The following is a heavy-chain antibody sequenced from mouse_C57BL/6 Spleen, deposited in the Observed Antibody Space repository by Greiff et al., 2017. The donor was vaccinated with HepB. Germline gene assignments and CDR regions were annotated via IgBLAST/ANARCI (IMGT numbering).Heavy chain of an antibody. D-gene: IGHD1-1*01. CDR3: ARVSTTVVGDY. Sequence: VQLQESGPELVKPGASVKISCKASGYAFSSSWMNWVKQRPGKGLEWIGRIYPGDGDTNYNGKFKGKATLTADKSSSTAYMQLSSLTSEDSAVYFCARVSTTVVGDYWGQGTTLTVSS. CDR1: GYAFSSSW. CDR2: IYPGDGDT. V-gene: IGHV1-82*01. J-gene: IGHJ2*01.